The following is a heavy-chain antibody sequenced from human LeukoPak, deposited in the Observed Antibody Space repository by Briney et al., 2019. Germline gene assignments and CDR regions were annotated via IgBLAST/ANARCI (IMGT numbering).Heavy chain of an antibody. J-gene: IGHJ4*02. CDR2: ISSNGSTI. CDR1: GFTFSDYY. D-gene: IGHD5-12*01. Sequence: GGALRLSCAASGFTFSDYYMSWIRQAPGKGLEWVSYISSNGSTIYYADSVKGRFTISSDNAKNSLYLQLNSLRAEDTAVYYWARAMVATFPFDYWGERTLVSVSS. V-gene: IGHV3-11*01. CDR3: ARAMVATFPFDY.